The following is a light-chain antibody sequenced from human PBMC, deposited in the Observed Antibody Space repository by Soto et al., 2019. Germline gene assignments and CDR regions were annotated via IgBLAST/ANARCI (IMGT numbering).Light chain of an antibody. V-gene: IGKV3-15*01. CDR3: QHYNNWPPIT. J-gene: IGKJ5*01. CDR1: QSVSSN. Sequence: EIVMTQSPATLSVSPGERATLSCRASQSVSSNLAWYQQKPGQAPRLLIYGASTRATGIPARFSGSGSGTDSTLTISSLQSEDFAVYYCQHYNNWPPITFGQGTRLEMK. CDR2: GAS.